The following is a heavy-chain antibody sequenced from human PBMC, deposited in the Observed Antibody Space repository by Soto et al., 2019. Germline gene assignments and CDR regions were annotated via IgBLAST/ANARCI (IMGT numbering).Heavy chain of an antibody. CDR1: GFTFSSYG. J-gene: IGHJ4*02. CDR2: ISYDGSNK. V-gene: IGHV3-30*18. CDR3: AKDRARYCGGGSCYSIFDY. Sequence: QVQLVESGGGVVQPGRSLRLSCAASGFTFSSYGMHWVRQAPGKGLEWVAVISYDGSNKYYADSVKGRFTISRDNSXXXLXXLMNSLRAEDTAVYYCAKDRARYCGGGSCYSIFDYWGQGTLVTVSS. D-gene: IGHD2-15*01.